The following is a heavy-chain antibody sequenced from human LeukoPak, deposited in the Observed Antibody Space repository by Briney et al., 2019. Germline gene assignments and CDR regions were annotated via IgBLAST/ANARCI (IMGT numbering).Heavy chain of an antibody. V-gene: IGHV3-30-3*01. CDR2: ISYDGSNK. CDR1: GFTFSSYA. Sequence: GGSLRLSCAASGFTFSSYAMHWARQAPGKGLEWVAVISYDGSNKYYADSVKGRFTISRDNSKNTLYLQMNSLRAEDTAVYYCARGPGDYWGQGTLVIVSS. J-gene: IGHJ4*02. CDR3: ARGPGDY.